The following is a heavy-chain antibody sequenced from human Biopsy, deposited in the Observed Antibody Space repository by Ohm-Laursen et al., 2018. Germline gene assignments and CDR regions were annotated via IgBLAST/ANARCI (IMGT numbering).Heavy chain of an antibody. V-gene: IGHV4-38-2*02. CDR1: GFSISSGYY. D-gene: IGHD3-9*01. CDR3: ARDRFDLLTPNWFDP. Sequence: TLSLTWSVSGFSISSGYYWGWIRQPPGKGLEWIGSVYDSGKSYYNPSLKSRVTISVDVSKNQFSLKLSSVTAAGTAVYYCARDRFDLLTPNWFDPWGQGTLVTVSS. J-gene: IGHJ5*02. CDR2: VYDSGKS.